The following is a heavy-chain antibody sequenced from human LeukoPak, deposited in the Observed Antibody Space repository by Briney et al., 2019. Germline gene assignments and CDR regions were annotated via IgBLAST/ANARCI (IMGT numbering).Heavy chain of an antibody. CDR2: IYYSGST. CDR1: GGSISSYY. D-gene: IGHD2-15*01. Sequence: SETLSLTCTVSGGSISSYYWSWIRQPPGKGLEWIGYIYYSGSTNYNPSLKSRVTISVDTSKNQFSLKLSSVTAADTAVYYCARAPSGRLYYYCYMDVWGKGTTVTVSS. J-gene: IGHJ6*03. V-gene: IGHV4-59*01. CDR3: ARAPSGRLYYYCYMDV.